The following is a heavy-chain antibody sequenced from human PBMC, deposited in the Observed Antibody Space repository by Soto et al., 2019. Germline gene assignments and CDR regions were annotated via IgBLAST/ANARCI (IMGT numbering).Heavy chain of an antibody. Sequence: EVQLLESGGGLVQPGGSLRLSCAASGFTFRSYAMNWVRQAPGKGLEWVSSISGRGDRTYYADSVKGRFTISRDNSKNTLYLQINSLRSEDTAVYYCAKNEDIVVVPAALDYWGQGTLVTVSS. J-gene: IGHJ4*02. CDR1: GFTFRSYA. CDR2: ISGRGDRT. V-gene: IGHV3-23*01. CDR3: AKNEDIVVVPAALDY. D-gene: IGHD2-2*01.